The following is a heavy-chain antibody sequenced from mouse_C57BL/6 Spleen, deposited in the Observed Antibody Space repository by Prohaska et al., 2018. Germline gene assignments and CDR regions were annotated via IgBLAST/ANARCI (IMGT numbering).Heavy chain of an antibody. J-gene: IGHJ1*03. CDR3: TKGRITTVVATDWYFDV. CDR2: IDPETGGT. CDR1: GYTFTDYE. D-gene: IGHD1-1*01. Sequence: GASVTLSCKASGYTFTDYEMHWVKQTPVHGLEWIGAIDPETGGTAYNQKFKGKAILTADKSSSTAYMELRSLTSEDSAVYYCTKGRITTVVATDWYFDVWGTGNTVTVSA. V-gene: IGHV1-15*01.